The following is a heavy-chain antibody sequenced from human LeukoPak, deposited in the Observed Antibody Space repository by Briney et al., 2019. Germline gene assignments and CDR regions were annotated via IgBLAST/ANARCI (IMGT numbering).Heavy chain of an antibody. J-gene: IGHJ5*02. Sequence: PSETLSLTCTVSGGSISSSSYYWGWIRQPPGKGLEWIGSIYYSGGTYYNPSLKSRVTISVDTSKNQFSLKLSSVTAADTAVYYCARLSSRGHYYDFWSGYLNWFDPWGQGTLVTVSS. CDR3: ARLSSRGHYYDFWSGYLNWFDP. CDR2: IYYSGGT. D-gene: IGHD3-3*01. CDR1: GGSISSSSYY. V-gene: IGHV4-39*01.